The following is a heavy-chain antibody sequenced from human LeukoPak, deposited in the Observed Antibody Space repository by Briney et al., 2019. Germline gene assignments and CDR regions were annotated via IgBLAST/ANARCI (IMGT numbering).Heavy chain of an antibody. CDR1: GGSISSSAYC. D-gene: IGHD2-2*01. J-gene: IGHJ4*02. CDR3: ARQYGAGYSSTWYFDY. CDR2: IYHSGNI. V-gene: IGHV4-39*01. Sequence: PSETLSLTCTVSGGSISSSAYCWGWIRQPPGKGLEWIGNIYHSGNIYYNASLKSRVAISVEKSKNQFSLKLNSVTATDTAVYHCARQYGAGYSSTWYFDYWGQGTLVTVSS.